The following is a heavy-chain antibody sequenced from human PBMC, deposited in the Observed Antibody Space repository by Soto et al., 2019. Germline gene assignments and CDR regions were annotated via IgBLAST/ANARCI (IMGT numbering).Heavy chain of an antibody. CDR2: IDWDDDK. D-gene: IGHD4-17*01. V-gene: IGHV2-70*01. CDR1: GFSLSTSGMC. Sequence: SGPTLVNPTQTLTLTCTFSGFSLSTSGMCVSWIRQPPGKALEWLALIDWDDDKYYSTPLKTRLTISKDTSKNQVVLTMTNMDPVDTATYYCARAGWFYGDALRYYYYGMDVWGQGTTVTVSS. CDR3: ARAGWFYGDALRYYYYGMDV. J-gene: IGHJ6*02.